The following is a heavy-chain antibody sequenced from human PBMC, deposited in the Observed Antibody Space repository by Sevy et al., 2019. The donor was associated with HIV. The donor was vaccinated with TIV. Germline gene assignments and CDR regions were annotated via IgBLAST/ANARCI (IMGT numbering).Heavy chain of an antibody. Sequence: GGSLRLSCAASGFTVSSEYMNGVHQAPWKGLEWVSVIFSGGSTYYADSVKGRFTISRDNSKNTLYLQVSTLRAEDTAVYYCARGGRSSSSWYYFDHWGQGTLVTVSS. CDR2: IFSGGST. CDR1: GFTVSSEY. V-gene: IGHV3-66*01. J-gene: IGHJ4*02. CDR3: ARGGRSSSSWYYFDH. D-gene: IGHD3-3*01.